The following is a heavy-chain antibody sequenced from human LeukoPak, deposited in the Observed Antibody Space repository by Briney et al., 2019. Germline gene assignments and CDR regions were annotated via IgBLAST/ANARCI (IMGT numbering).Heavy chain of an antibody. V-gene: IGHV4-39*07. D-gene: IGHD3-22*01. CDR2: IYYSGST. Sequence: SETLSLTCTVSGGSISSSSYYWGWIRQPPGKGLEWIGSIYYSGSTYYNPSLKSRVTISVDTSKNQFSLQLNSVTPEDTAVYYCAREHPSTMIVSALDAFDIWGQGTMVTVSS. CDR3: AREHPSTMIVSALDAFDI. CDR1: GGSISSSSYY. J-gene: IGHJ3*02.